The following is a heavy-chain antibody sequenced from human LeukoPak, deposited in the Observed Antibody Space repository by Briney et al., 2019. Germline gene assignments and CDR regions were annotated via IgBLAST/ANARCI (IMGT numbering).Heavy chain of an antibody. CDR1: GFSFSGYA. Sequence: GGSLRLSCAASGFSFSGYAMSWVRQAPGKGLEWVSSVSSSGIYVYYADSVKGRFTISRDNAKNSLYLQMNSLRAEDTAVYYCARVSIAAAEDYWGQGTLVTVSS. D-gene: IGHD6-13*01. V-gene: IGHV3-21*01. J-gene: IGHJ4*02. CDR3: ARVSIAAAEDY. CDR2: VSSSGIYV.